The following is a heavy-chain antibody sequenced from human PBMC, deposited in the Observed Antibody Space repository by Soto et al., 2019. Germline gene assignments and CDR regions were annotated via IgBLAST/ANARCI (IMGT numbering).Heavy chain of an antibody. V-gene: IGHV4-59*01. D-gene: IGHD2-8*01. CDR3: ARESNGLIDY. CDR2: IYYSGST. CDR1: GGSISSYY. J-gene: IGHJ4*02. Sequence: PSETLSLTCTVSGGSISSYYWSWIRQPPGKGLERIGYIYYSGSTNYNPSLKSRVTISVDTSKNQFSLKLSSVTAADTAVYYCARESNGLIDYWGQGTLVTVSS.